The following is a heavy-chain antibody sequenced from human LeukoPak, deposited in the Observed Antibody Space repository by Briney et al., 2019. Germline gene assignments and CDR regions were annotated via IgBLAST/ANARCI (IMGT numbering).Heavy chain of an antibody. CDR2: IYYSGST. Sequence: SETLSLTCTVPGGSISSHYWSWIRQPPGKGLEWIGYIYYSGSTNYNPSLKSRVTISVDTSKKQFSLKLSSVTAADTAVYYCARDNWNYGSSMDVWGQGTTVTVSS. V-gene: IGHV4-59*11. D-gene: IGHD1-7*01. CDR1: GGSISSHY. CDR3: ARDNWNYGSSMDV. J-gene: IGHJ6*02.